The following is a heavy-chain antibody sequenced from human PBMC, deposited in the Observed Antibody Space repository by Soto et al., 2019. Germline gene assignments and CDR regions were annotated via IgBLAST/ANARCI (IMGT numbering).Heavy chain of an antibody. Sequence: QVQLVESGGGVVHPGGSLRLSCKASGFGFSAYSMHWVRQAPGKGLEWVAVIQHNGNYIQYADFVRGRFTISRDNYKSILYLEMNGLTPEDTALYYCVRVGWGYTYGNGLDGWCQGTTVTVSS. V-gene: IGHV3-30-3*01. D-gene: IGHD5-18*01. CDR1: GFGFSAYS. CDR2: IQHNGNYI. CDR3: VRVGWGYTYGNGLDG. J-gene: IGHJ6*02.